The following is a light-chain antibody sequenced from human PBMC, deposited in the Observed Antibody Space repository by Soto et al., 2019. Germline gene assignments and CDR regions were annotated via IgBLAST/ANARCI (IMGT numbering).Light chain of an antibody. V-gene: IGKV3-15*01. CDR3: QQYQNWPPIT. CDR1: QSISSN. J-gene: IGKJ5*01. CDR2: GAS. Sequence: EVVLTLSPCTLSSSPGERATLSCRASQSISSNLAWYQQKPGQAPRLLIYGASTRATGIPDRFSGSGSGTDFTLTISSLQPEDFAVYHCQQYQNWPPITFGQGTRLEIK.